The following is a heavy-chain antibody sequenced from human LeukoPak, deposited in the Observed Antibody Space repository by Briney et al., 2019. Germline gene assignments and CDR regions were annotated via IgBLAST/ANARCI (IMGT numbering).Heavy chain of an antibody. Sequence: ASVKVSCKASGYTFTSYGISWVRQAPGQGLEWMGWISAYNGNTNCAQKLQGRVTMTTDTSTSTAYMELRSLRSDDTAVYYCARGGEVCSSTSCYRGHEYWGQGTLVTVSS. D-gene: IGHD2-2*01. J-gene: IGHJ4*02. CDR2: ISAYNGNT. CDR3: ARGGEVCSSTSCYRGHEY. V-gene: IGHV1-18*01. CDR1: GYTFTSYG.